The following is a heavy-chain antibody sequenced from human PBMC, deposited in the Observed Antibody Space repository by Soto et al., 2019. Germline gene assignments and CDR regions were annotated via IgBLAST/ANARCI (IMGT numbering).Heavy chain of an antibody. CDR2: MNPNSGNT. CDR3: ARPGGSSWSQWVSYYYYGMDV. V-gene: IGHV1-8*01. D-gene: IGHD6-13*01. J-gene: IGHJ6*02. Sequence: QVQLVQSGAEVKKPGASVKVSCKAAGYTFTSYDINWVRQATGQGLEWMGWMNPNSGNTGYAKKFQGRVTMTRNTSISTAYMELSSLRSEDTAVYYCARPGGSSWSQWVSYYYYGMDVWGQGTTVTVSS. CDR1: GYTFTSYD.